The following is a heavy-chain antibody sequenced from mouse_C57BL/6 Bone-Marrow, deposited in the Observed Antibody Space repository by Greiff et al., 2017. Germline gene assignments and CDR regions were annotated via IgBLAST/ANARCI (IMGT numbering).Heavy chain of an antibody. CDR2: ISNGGGST. J-gene: IGHJ4*01. Sequence: SGFTFSDYYMYWVRQTPEKRLEWVAYISNGGGSTYYPDTVKGRFTISRDNAKNTLYLQMSRLKSEDTAMYYCARRYYYAMDYWGQGTSVTVSS. CDR3: ARRYYYAMDY. V-gene: IGHV5-12*01. CDR1: GFTFSDYY.